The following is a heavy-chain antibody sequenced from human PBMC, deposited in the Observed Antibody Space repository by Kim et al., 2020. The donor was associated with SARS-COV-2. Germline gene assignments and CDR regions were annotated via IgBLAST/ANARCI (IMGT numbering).Heavy chain of an antibody. J-gene: IGHJ4*02. CDR3: AKERRKYCSGGSCHLEY. D-gene: IGHD2-15*01. V-gene: IGHV3-33*06. Sequence: VKGRFNIARDNSKNTLYLQMNNLRAEDTAVYYCAKERRKYCSGGSCHLEYWGQGTLVTVSS.